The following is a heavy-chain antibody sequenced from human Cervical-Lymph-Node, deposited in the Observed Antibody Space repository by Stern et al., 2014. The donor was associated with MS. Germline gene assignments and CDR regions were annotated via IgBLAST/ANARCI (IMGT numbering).Heavy chain of an antibody. J-gene: IGHJ5*02. CDR3: GRGIKTFDP. CDR1: GFRFTDYY. Sequence: QVQLVQSGAEVKKPWASVKGSCETSGFRFTDYYIHWVRQAPGQGLEWMGCINPKNGDTHSAQKFQGRFTMTRDTSISTGYMELNSLKSDDTAMYYCGRGIKTFDPWGQGTLVTVSS. CDR2: INPKNGDT. V-gene: IGHV1-2*02. D-gene: IGHD5-24*01.